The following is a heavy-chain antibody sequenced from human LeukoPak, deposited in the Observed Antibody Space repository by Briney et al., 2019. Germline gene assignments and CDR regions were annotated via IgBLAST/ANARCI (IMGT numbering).Heavy chain of an antibody. V-gene: IGHV3-20*04. CDR1: GFTFDDYG. CDR2: INWNGGST. Sequence: PGGSLRLSCAASGFTFDDYGMSWVRQAPGKGLEWVSGINWNGGSTGYADSVKGRFTISRDNAKNSLYLQMNSLRAEDTALYYCARGPEYYYDSSGYYFNDAFDIWGQGTMVTVSS. J-gene: IGHJ3*02. CDR3: ARGPEYYYDSSGYYFNDAFDI. D-gene: IGHD3-22*01.